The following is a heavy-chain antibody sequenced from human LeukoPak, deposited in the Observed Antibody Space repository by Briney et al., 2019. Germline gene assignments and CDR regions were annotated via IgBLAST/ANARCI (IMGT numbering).Heavy chain of an antibody. CDR3: ARDLRVHGYSGYDSPFGMDV. CDR2: IYTSGST. V-gene: IGHV4-4*07. D-gene: IGHD5-12*01. CDR1: GGSISSYY. J-gene: IGHJ6*02. Sequence: SETLSLTCTVSGGSISSYYWSWIRRPAGKGLEWIGRIYTSGSTNYNPSLKSRVTMSVDTSKNQFSLKLSSVTAADTAVYYCARDLRVHGYSGYDSPFGMDVWGQGTTVTVSS.